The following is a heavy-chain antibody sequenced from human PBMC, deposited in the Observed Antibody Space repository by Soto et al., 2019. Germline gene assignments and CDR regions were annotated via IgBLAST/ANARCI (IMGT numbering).Heavy chain of an antibody. J-gene: IGHJ5*02. CDR2: IYYSGST. CDR3: ARRSENHHRWFDP. D-gene: IGHD2-15*01. V-gene: IGHV4-39*01. Sequence: SETLSLTCTVSGGSISSSSYYWGWLRQPPGKGLEWIGSIYYSGSTYYNPSLKSRVVVSVDTSKNQFSLKLTSVTAADTAVYYCARRSENHHRWFDPWGQGTLVTVSS. CDR1: GGSISSSSYY.